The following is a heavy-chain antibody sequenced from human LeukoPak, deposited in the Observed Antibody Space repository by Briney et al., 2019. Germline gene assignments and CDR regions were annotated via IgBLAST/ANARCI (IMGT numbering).Heavy chain of an antibody. J-gene: IGHJ6*02. D-gene: IGHD4-17*01. CDR1: GFSFDDYV. CDR2: ISWNSASI. CDR3: AKDIRGATVTDYGMDV. Sequence: PGGSLRLSCAASGFSFDDYVMHWVRQAPGKGLEWVSGISWNSASIGYADSVKGRFTISRDNAKNSLYLQTNSLRVEDTALYYCAKDIRGATVTDYGMDVWGQGTTVTVSS. V-gene: IGHV3-9*01.